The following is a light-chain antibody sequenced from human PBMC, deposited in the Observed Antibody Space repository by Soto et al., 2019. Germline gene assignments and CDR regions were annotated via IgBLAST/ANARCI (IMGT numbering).Light chain of an antibody. CDR2: DAS. J-gene: IGKJ1*01. CDR1: QSVSAY. Sequence: EIVLTQSPATLSLSPGERATLSYKASQSVSAYLAWYQQKPCQDAMLLIYDASNRDPGIPARFSGSGSGTDFTLTISSVEPEDFAVYHCTQRRTWPWTSGQGTKVEIK. CDR3: TQRRTWPWT. V-gene: IGKV3-11*01.